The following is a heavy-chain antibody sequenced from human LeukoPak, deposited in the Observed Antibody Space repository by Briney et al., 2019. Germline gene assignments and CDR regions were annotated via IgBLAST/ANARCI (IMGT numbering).Heavy chain of an antibody. J-gene: IGHJ4*02. D-gene: IGHD4-17*01. Sequence: PGGSLRLSCAASGFTFTSYSMNWVRQAPGKGLEWVSSISSSSSYISYADSVKGRFTTSRDNAKNSLYLQMNSLRAEDTAVYYCARDRYGDYAFDYWGQGTLVTVSS. CDR2: ISSSSSYI. V-gene: IGHV3-21*01. CDR1: GFTFTSYS. CDR3: ARDRYGDYAFDY.